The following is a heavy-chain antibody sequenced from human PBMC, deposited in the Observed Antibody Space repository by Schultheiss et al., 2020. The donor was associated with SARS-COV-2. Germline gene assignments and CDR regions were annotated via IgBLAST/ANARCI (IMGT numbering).Heavy chain of an antibody. Sequence: SETLSLTCTVSSGSISSYYWSWIRQPPGKGLEWIGEVNRSGGTNYNPSLNSRVTISVDTSKKQFSLKLTSVTAADTAVYYCARLGTISYYYYYGMDVWGQGTTVTVSS. V-gene: IGHV4-59*01. CDR2: VNRSGGT. CDR1: SGSISSYY. CDR3: ARLGTISYYYYYGMDV. J-gene: IGHJ6*02. D-gene: IGHD1-1*01.